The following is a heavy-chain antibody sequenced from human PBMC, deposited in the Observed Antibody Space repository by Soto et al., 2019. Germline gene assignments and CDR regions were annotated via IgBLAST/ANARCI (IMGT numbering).Heavy chain of an antibody. Sequence: PSETLSLTCTVSGGSISSGGYYWSWIRQHPGKGLEWIGYIYYSGSTYYNPSLKSRVTISVDTSKNQFSLKLSSVTAADTAVYYCAREREFNYTTSSYYVDWCQENLVTVSS. J-gene: IGHJ4*02. V-gene: IGHV4-31*03. CDR2: IYYSGST. CDR3: AREREFNYTTSSYYVD. D-gene: IGHD3-22*01. CDR1: GGSISSGGYY.